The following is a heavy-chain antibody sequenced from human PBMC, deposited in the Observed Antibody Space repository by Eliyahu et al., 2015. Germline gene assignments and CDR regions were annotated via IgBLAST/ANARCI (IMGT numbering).Heavy chain of an antibody. V-gene: IGHV3-9*01. CDR2: ISWNSGSI. CDR1: GFTFDXYA. CDR3: AKDSRSGFVVVVAAIDY. J-gene: IGHJ4*02. Sequence: EVQLVESGGGLVQPGRSLRLSCAASGFTFDXYAMHWVRQAPGKGLEWVSGISWNSGSIGYADSVKGRFTISRDNAKNSLYLQMNSLRAEDTALYYCAKDSRSGFVVVVAAIDYWGQGTLVTVSS. D-gene: IGHD2-15*01.